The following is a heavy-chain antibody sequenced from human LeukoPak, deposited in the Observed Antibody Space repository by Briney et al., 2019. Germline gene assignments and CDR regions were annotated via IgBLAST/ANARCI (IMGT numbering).Heavy chain of an antibody. D-gene: IGHD3-22*01. CDR2: ISGSGGST. CDR1: GFTFSSYA. J-gene: IGHJ4*02. CDR3: ARYYYDSSGYEFDY. V-gene: IGHV3-23*01. Sequence: SGGSLRLYCAASGFTFSSYAMSWVRQAPGKGLGWVSAISGSGGSTYYADSVKGRFTISRDNSKNTLYLQMNSLRAEDTAVYYCARYYYDSSGYEFDYWGQGTLVTVSS.